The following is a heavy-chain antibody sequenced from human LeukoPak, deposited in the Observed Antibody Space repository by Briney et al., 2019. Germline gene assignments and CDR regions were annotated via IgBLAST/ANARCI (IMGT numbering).Heavy chain of an antibody. J-gene: IGHJ4*02. CDR2: INHSGST. V-gene: IGHV4-34*01. Sequence: PSETLSLTCAVYGGSFSGYYWSWIRQPPGKGLEWIGEINHSGSTNYNPSLKSRVTISVDTSKNQFSLKLSSVTAADTAVYYCARSSGWYLKATSFDYWGQGTLVNVSS. CDR3: ARSSGWYLKATSFDY. D-gene: IGHD6-19*01. CDR1: GGSFSGYY.